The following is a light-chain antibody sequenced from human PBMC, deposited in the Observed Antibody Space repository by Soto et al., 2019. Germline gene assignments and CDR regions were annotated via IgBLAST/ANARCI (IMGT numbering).Light chain of an antibody. CDR1: QNILRT. J-gene: IGKJ1*01. V-gene: IGKV3D-15*01. CDR2: DAS. Sequence: VMTQSPVTLSVSPGETATLSCKASQNILRTLAWYQQKPGQPPRLLIYDASTRVTGIPARFSGNGSGTEFVLTISSLQSEDFAVYYCHQYNNWPPWTFGQGNKVEV. CDR3: HQYNNWPPWT.